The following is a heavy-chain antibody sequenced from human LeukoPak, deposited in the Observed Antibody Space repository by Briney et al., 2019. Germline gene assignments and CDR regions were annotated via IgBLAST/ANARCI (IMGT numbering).Heavy chain of an antibody. J-gene: IGHJ4*02. V-gene: IGHV3-30*02. CDR1: GLTFSSYG. Sequence: PGGSLRLSCAASGLTFSSYGMHWVRQAPGKGLEWVAFIRYDGSNKYYADSVKGRFTISRDNSKNTLYLQMNSLRAEDTAVYYCAKDRTTVTTTVQYYFDYWGQGTLVTVSS. CDR2: IRYDGSNK. D-gene: IGHD4-17*01. CDR3: AKDRTTVTTTVQYYFDY.